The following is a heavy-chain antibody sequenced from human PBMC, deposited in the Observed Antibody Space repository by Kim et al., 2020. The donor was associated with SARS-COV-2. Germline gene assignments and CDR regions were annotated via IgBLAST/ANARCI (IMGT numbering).Heavy chain of an antibody. CDR1: GFTFSSYA. Sequence: GGSLRLSCAASGFTFSSYALSWVRQAPGKGLEWVSRTSASGGDTYYADSVQGRFTISRDNSKNALNLEMNSLRAEDTALYYCAKVTTLTAPFYDYWGQGT. D-gene: IGHD4-4*01. CDR3: AKVTTLTAPFYDY. CDR2: TSASGGDT. V-gene: IGHV3-23*01. J-gene: IGHJ4*02.